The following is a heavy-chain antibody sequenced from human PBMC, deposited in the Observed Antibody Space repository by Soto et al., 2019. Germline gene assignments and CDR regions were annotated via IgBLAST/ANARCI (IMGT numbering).Heavy chain of an antibody. CDR1: GYSFTSYW. V-gene: IGHV5-51*01. D-gene: IGHD2-15*01. Sequence: GESLKISCKGSGYSFTSYWIGWVRQMPGKGLEWMGIIYPGDSDTRYSPSFQGQVTISADKSISTAYLQWSSLKASDTAMYYCARLVVVAATIPLDYFDYWGQGTLVTVSS. CDR2: IYPGDSDT. CDR3: ARLVVVAATIPLDYFDY. J-gene: IGHJ4*02.